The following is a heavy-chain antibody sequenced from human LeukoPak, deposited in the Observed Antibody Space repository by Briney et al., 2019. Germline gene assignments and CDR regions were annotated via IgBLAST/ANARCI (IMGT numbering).Heavy chain of an antibody. Sequence: PSETLSLTCTVSGGSISSSGYYWGWIRQPPGKGLEWIASIYYSGSTYYNPSLKSRVTISVDTSKNQLSLKLSSLTAAGTAVYYCARHEYSGSYYGLSWFDPWGQGTLVTVSS. V-gene: IGHV4-39*01. D-gene: IGHD1-26*01. CDR3: ARHEYSGSYYGLSWFDP. CDR1: GGSISSSGYY. J-gene: IGHJ5*02. CDR2: IYYSGST.